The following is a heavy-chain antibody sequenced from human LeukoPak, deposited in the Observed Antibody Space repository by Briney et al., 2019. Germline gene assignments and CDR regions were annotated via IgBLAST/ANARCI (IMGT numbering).Heavy chain of an antibody. V-gene: IGHV4-4*07. Sequence: PSETLSLTCTVSGGSISTDSRSWIRQPAGKGLEWMGLIYSSGNTNYNPSLKSRVTMSADTSKNQLSLKLSSVTAADTAVYYCARNFYVTSGYFSWGQGTLVTVSS. CDR2: IYSSGNT. J-gene: IGHJ4*02. CDR1: GGSISTDS. D-gene: IGHD3-22*01. CDR3: ARNFYVTSGYFS.